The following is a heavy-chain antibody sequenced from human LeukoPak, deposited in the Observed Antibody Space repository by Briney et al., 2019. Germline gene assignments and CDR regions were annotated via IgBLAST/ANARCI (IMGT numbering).Heavy chain of an antibody. D-gene: IGHD1-7*01. J-gene: IGHJ4*02. CDR3: ARSELGLGEYFDY. V-gene: IGHV4-59*01. Sequence: SETLSLTCTVSGGAISSYHWSWIRQPPGKGLEWIGYIYYSGSTNYNPSLKSRVTISVDTSKNQFSLKLSSVTAADTAVYYCARSELGLGEYFDYWGQGTLVTVSS. CDR2: IYYSGST. CDR1: GGAISSYH.